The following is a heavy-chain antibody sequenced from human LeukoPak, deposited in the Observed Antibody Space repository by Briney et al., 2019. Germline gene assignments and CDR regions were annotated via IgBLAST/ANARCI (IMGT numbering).Heavy chain of an antibody. CDR2: ITSDGTNT. CDR3: ARTSYDSSGYFDY. J-gene: IGHJ4*02. CDR1: GFTFNSYW. Sequence: GGSLRLSCAASGFTFNSYWMHWVRQVPGKGPVWVSRITSDGTNTNYAESVKGRFTISRDNAKNTLYLQMNSLGAEDTAMYYCARTSYDSSGYFDYWGQGTLVTVSS. V-gene: IGHV3-74*01. D-gene: IGHD3-22*01.